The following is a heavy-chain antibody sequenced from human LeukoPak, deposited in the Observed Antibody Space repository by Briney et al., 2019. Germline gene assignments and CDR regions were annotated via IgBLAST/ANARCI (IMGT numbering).Heavy chain of an antibody. CDR1: GFTFSTYF. Sequence: GGSLRLSXAASGFTFSTYFMTSVRQAQGQRREWLAISGSGGKKYYADSVKGRFTISRDNYKTTLFLERNSLRAEDTAVYYCAKYRGSNFGFDAFDIGGQGTMVTVSS. V-gene: IGHV3-23*01. J-gene: IGHJ3*02. D-gene: IGHD3-16*02. CDR2: SGSGGKK. CDR3: AKYRGSNFGFDAFDI.